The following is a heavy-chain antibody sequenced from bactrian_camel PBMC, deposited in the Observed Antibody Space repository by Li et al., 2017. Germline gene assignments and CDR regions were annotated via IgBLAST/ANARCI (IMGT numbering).Heavy chain of an antibody. J-gene: IGHJ6*01. CDR3: AADWSGADACRSRAIGAPDFAY. V-gene: IGHV3S40*01. CDR1: GYINSSTC. D-gene: IGHD3*01. Sequence: DVQLVESGGGSVKAGGSLRLSCRASGYINSSTCMGWFRQAPGKEREGVATSYSGDGSQYYADAVKGRFIVSRDNAKKMVYLQMNSLKPEDTAMYYCAADWSGADACRSRAIGAPDFAYLGQGTQVTVS. CDR2: SYSGDGSQ.